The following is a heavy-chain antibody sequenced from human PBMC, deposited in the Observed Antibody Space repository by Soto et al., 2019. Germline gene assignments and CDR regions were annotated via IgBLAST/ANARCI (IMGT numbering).Heavy chain of an antibody. V-gene: IGHV3-9*01. J-gene: IGHJ2*01. CDR3: AKDIYGDYLYWYFDL. Sequence: DVQLVESGGGLVQPGRSLRLSCAASGFTFDDYAMHWVRQAPGKGLEWVSGISWNSGSIGYADSVKGRFTISRDNAKNSLYLQMNSLRAEDTALYYCAKDIYGDYLYWYFDLWGRGTLVTVSS. CDR1: GFTFDDYA. D-gene: IGHD4-17*01. CDR2: ISWNSGSI.